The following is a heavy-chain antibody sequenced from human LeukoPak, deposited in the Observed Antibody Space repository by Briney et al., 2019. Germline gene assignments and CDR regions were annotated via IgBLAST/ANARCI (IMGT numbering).Heavy chain of an antibody. CDR2: FDPEDGET. CDR3: ATGPGGTTDFDY. CDR1: GYTLTELS. Sequence: ASVKVSCKVSGYTLTELSMHWVRQAPGEGLEWMGGFDPEDGETIYAQKFQGRVTMTEDTSTDTAYMELSSLRSEDTAVYYCATGPGGTTDFDYWGQGTLVTVSS. V-gene: IGHV1-24*01. J-gene: IGHJ4*02. D-gene: IGHD1-14*01.